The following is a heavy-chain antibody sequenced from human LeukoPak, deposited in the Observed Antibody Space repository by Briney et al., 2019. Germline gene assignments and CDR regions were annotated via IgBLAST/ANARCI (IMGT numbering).Heavy chain of an antibody. J-gene: IGHJ4*02. CDR2: IYPADSDT. D-gene: IGHD6-19*01. V-gene: IGHV5-51*01. CDR3: ARHRGGSGWSRVDY. CDR1: GYSFTSYW. Sequence: GESLKISCKGSGYSFTSYWIGWVRQMPGKGLEWMGIIYPADSDTRYSPSFQGQVTISADKSISTVFLQWSSLKASDTAVYYCARHRGGSGWSRVDYWGQGTLVTVSS.